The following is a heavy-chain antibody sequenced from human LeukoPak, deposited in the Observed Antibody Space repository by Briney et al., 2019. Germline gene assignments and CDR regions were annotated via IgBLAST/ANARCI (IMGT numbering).Heavy chain of an antibody. CDR1: GFTFNIFW. V-gene: IGHV3-7*04. CDR3: ARAPAGSGSWFDP. CDR2: IKEDGSVK. Sequence: HLGGSLRLSCAASGFTFNIFWMSWVRQAPGKGLEWVANIKEDGSVKYYVDSVKGRFTISRDNDKNSLYLQMNRLRAEDTAVYYCARAPAGSGSWFDPWGQGTLVTVCS. D-gene: IGHD3-10*01. J-gene: IGHJ5*02.